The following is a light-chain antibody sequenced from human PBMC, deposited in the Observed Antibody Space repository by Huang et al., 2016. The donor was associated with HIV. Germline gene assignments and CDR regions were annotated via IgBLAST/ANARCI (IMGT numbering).Light chain of an antibody. CDR2: SVS. Sequence: EIVMAQSPAILSVSPGERATLACRASQSVNGHLAWYQHKPGQAPRLLMYSVSTRATGVPARVSGSGSGTDFTLTISGLQSEDLGIYFCQQYDDWPLTFGGGTQVEIK. CDR1: QSVNGH. J-gene: IGKJ4*01. CDR3: QQYDDWPLT. V-gene: IGKV3-15*01.